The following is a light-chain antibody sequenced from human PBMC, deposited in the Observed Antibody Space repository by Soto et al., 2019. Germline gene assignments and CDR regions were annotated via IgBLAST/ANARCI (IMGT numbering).Light chain of an antibody. CDR2: EVS. Sequence: QSALTQPPSASGSPGQSVTISCTGTSSDVGGYNYVSWYQQHPGKAPKVMIYEVSKRPSGVPDRFSGSKSGNTASLTVSGLQAEYAADYDCSSYAGSNRVFGGGTKLTVL. CDR1: SSDVGGYNY. V-gene: IGLV2-8*01. J-gene: IGLJ3*02. CDR3: SSYAGSNRV.